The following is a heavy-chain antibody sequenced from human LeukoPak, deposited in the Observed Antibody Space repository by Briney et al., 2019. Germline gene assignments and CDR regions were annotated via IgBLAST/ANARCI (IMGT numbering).Heavy chain of an antibody. Sequence: GGSLRLSCAASGFTFSSSAMSWVRQAPGKGLEWVANINQDGSEKYYVDSVKGRFTLSRDNAKNSLYLQMNSLRAEDTAVYYCARVTSGLDYWGQGTLVTVSS. V-gene: IGHV3-7*01. CDR3: ARVTSGLDY. CDR1: GFTFSSSA. CDR2: INQDGSEK. J-gene: IGHJ4*02.